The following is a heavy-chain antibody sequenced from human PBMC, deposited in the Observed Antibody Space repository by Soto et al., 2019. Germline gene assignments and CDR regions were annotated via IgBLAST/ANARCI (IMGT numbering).Heavy chain of an antibody. CDR3: ASVGYYDFWSGRNYFDY. J-gene: IGHJ4*02. D-gene: IGHD3-3*01. CDR2: ITSSSYI. CDR1: GFTVSSHA. Sequence: PGGSLRLSCEGSGFTVSSHAMTWIRQAPGKGPEWVSSITSSSYIYYADSMKGRFTISRDNAKNSLYLQMNSLRAEDTAVYYCASVGYYDFWSGRNYFDYWGQGTLVTVSS. V-gene: IGHV3-21*01.